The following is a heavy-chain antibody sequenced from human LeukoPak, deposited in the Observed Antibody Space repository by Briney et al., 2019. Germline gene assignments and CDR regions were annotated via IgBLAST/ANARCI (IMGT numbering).Heavy chain of an antibody. D-gene: IGHD1-26*01. J-gene: IGHJ4*02. V-gene: IGHV3-9*01. CDR1: GFTFDDYA. CDR3: AREVGSGSHFDY. Sequence: PGGSLRLSCAASGFTFDDYAMHWVRQAPGKGLEWVSGISWNSGSIGYADSVKGRFTISRDNAKNSLYLQMNSLRVEDTALYHCAREVGSGSHFDYWGQGTLVTVSS. CDR2: ISWNSGSI.